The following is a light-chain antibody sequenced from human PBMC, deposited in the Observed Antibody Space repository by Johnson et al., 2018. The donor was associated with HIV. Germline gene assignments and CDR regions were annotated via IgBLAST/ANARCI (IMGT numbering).Light chain of an antibody. CDR1: SSNIGNNY. J-gene: IGLJ1*01. CDR3: GTWDNSLSTGGV. Sequence: QSVLTQPPSVSAAPGQKVTISCSGSSSNIGNNYVSWYQQVPGTAPKLLIYENNKRPSGIPDRFSGSKSGPSATLGIAGLQTGDEADYYCGTWDNSLSTGGVFVPGTKVTVL. CDR2: ENN. V-gene: IGLV1-51*02.